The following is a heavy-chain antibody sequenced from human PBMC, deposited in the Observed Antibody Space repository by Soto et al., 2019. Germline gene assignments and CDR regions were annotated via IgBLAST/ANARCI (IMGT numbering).Heavy chain of an antibody. CDR1: GFRFSGFG. V-gene: IGHV3-30*04. J-gene: IGHJ1*01. CDR2: ISFDASEK. Sequence: QVQLVESGGGVVQPGASLTLSCAASGFRFSGFGMHWVRQAPGKGLEWVAVISFDASEKFYVDSVKGRFSISRDDSHSKVFLQMNRLRREETGVYYWGRDLGGYVHLGDKSNYWGQGTLVNVS. CDR3: GRDLGGYVHLGDKSNY. D-gene: IGHD5-12*01.